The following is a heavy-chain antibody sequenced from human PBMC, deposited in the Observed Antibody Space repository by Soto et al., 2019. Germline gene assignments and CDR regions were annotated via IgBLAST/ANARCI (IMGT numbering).Heavy chain of an antibody. CDR1: GFTFSSYG. V-gene: IGHV3-30*18. CDR3: AKDKAGTAMGFDY. J-gene: IGHJ4*02. D-gene: IGHD5-18*01. Sequence: QVQLVESGGGVVQPGRSLRLSCAASGFTFSSYGMHWGRQAPGKGLEWVAVISYDGSDKYYADSVKGRFTISRDNSKNTLYLQMNSLRAEDTAVYYCAKDKAGTAMGFDYWGQGTLVTVSS. CDR2: ISYDGSDK.